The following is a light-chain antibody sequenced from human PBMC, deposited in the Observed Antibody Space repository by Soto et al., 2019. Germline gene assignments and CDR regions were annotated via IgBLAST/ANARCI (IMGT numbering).Light chain of an antibody. CDR2: GAS. Sequence: EIVMTQSPATLSVSPGDRATVSCRASQSISSNLAWYQHKPGQAPRLLIYGASTRATGIPDRFSGSGSGAGFTLTIINLQSEDFAVYYCQQYNNWPPYTFGQGTKLEIK. CDR3: QQYNNWPPYT. J-gene: IGKJ2*01. CDR1: QSISSN. V-gene: IGKV3-15*01.